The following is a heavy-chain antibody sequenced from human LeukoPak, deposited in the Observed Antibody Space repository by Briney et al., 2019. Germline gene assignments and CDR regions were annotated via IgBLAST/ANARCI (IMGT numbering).Heavy chain of an antibody. D-gene: IGHD4-17*01. CDR1: GGSISSGGYS. CDR2: IYHSGST. J-gene: IGHJ5*02. V-gene: IGHV4-30-2*01. Sequence: PSQTLSLTCAVSGGSISSGGYSWSWIRQPPGKGLEWIGYIYHSGSTYYNPSLKSRVTISVDRSKNQFSLKLSSVTAAGTAVYYCARVIMYGDYNWFDPWGQGTLVTVSS. CDR3: ARVIMYGDYNWFDP.